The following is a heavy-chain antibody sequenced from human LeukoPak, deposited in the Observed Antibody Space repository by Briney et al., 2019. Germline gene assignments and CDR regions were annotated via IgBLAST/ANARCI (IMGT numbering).Heavy chain of an antibody. CDR1: GFTFSSYA. CDR3: AKDLTGATAGRNWFDP. J-gene: IGHJ5*02. D-gene: IGHD1-26*01. CDR2: FSGSGGST. V-gene: IGHV3-23*01. Sequence: GGSLRLSFAASGFTFSSYAMSWVRQAPGKGLEWVSAFSGSGGSTYYADSVKGRFTISRDNSKNTLYLQMNSLRAEDTAVYYCAKDLTGATAGRNWFDPWGQGTLVTVSS.